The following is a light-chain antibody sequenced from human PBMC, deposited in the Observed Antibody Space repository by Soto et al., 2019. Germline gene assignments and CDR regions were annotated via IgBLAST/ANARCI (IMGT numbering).Light chain of an antibody. CDR3: EAYDNNSWV. CDR1: SGSIASNY. V-gene: IGLV6-57*03. CDR2: DDS. J-gene: IGLJ3*02. Sequence: NFMLTQPHSVAESPGKTVSMSCTRTSGSIASNYVQWFQLRPGSAPTTVMQDDSQRPSGVPDRFFGSIDRSSNSALLTISGLQTEDEADYFCEAYDNNSWVFGGGTKLTVL.